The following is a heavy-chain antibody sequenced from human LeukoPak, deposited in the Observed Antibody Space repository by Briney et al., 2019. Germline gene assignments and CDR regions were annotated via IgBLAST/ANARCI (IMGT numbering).Heavy chain of an antibody. CDR1: GFSFSAYW. Sequence: GGSLRLSCAASGFSFSAYWMTWVRQAPGTGLDWVANINPAGNETYYVDPVKGRFTISRDNAKNLLYLQMNSLRAEDTAVYYCAKPSIAAAGIYRYWGQGPLVTVSS. V-gene: IGHV3-7*01. D-gene: IGHD6-13*01. CDR3: AKPSIAAAGIYRY. J-gene: IGHJ4*02. CDR2: INPAGNET.